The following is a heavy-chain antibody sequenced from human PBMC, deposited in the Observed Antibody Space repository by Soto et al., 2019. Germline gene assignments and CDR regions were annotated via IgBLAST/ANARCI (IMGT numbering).Heavy chain of an antibody. J-gene: IGHJ5*02. CDR2: IIPIFGTA. CDR1: GGTFSSYA. CDR3: AREITIFGVVIIQNNWFDP. Sequence: SVKFSGKASGGTFSSYAISWLRQAPGQGLEWMGGIIPIFGTADYAQKLQGRVTITADESTSTAYMELSSMRSEDTAVYYCAREITIFGVVIIQNNWFDPWGQGTLVTVSS. V-gene: IGHV1-69*13. D-gene: IGHD3-3*01.